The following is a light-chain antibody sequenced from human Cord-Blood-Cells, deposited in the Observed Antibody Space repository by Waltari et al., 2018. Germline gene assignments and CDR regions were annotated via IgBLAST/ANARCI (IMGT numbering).Light chain of an antibody. CDR2: GAS. CDR3: QQYNNWPPWT. J-gene: IGKJ1*01. Sequence: EIVMTQSPATLSVSPGERATLSCRARQSVSSNLAWYQQKPGQAPRLLIYGASTMSTGIPARCSGSGSGTEFTLTIRSLQSEDFAVYYCQQYNNWPPWTFGQGTKVEIK. CDR1: QSVSSN. V-gene: IGKV3-15*01.